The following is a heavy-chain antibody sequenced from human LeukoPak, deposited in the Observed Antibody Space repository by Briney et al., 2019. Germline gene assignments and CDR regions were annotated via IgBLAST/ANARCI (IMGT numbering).Heavy chain of an antibody. V-gene: IGHV3-23*01. CDR1: GFTFSSYW. D-gene: IGHD2-21*02. J-gene: IGHJ4*02. CDR2: ISGSGGST. CDR3: AKERTPFCGGDCYQPDY. Sequence: GGSLRLSCAASGFTFSSYWMSWVRQAPGKGLEWVSAISGSGGSTYYADSVKGRFTISRDNSKNTLYLQMNSLRAEDTAVYYCAKERTPFCGGDCYQPDYWGQGTLVTVSS.